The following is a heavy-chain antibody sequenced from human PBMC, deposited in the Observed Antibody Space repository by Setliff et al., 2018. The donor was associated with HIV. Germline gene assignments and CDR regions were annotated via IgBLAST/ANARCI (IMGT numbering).Heavy chain of an antibody. CDR3: ARGLPADGYAFDL. CDR1: GYRFSSYG. CDR2: INVHNGDT. V-gene: IGHV1-18*01. Sequence: ASVKISCKASGYRFSSYGITWVRHAPGQGLEWMGWINVHNGDTKFAQRFQDRLTMTTDTSTTTAYMDLRSLRSDDTAVYYCARGLPADGYAFDLWGQGSMVTVSS. J-gene: IGHJ3*01. D-gene: IGHD6-13*01.